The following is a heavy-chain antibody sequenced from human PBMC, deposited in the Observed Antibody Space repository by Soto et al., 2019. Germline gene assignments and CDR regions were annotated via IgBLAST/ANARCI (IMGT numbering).Heavy chain of an antibody. CDR2: INPNSGGT. Sequence: ASVKVSCKASGYTFTGYYMHWVRQAPGQGLEWMGWINPNSGGTNYAQKFQGWVTMTRDTSISTAYMELSSLRSDDTAVYYCARQNDYGDPYDYWGQGTLVTVSS. D-gene: IGHD4-17*01. V-gene: IGHV1-2*04. CDR1: GYTFTGYY. J-gene: IGHJ4*02. CDR3: ARQNDYGDPYDY.